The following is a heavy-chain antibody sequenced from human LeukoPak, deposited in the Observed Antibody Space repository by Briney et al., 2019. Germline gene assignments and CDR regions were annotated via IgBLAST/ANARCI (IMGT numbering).Heavy chain of an antibody. CDR1: GYIFISYG. CDR3: ARDDYYYDSAGYYYLDY. CDR2: ISTYNGHT. V-gene: IGHV1-18*04. J-gene: IGHJ4*02. D-gene: IGHD3-22*01. Sequence: ASVKVSCKASGYIFISYGINWVRQAPGQGLEWMGWISTYNGHTNFTQKFQDRVTLTTDTSTNTAYMELRGLRSDDTAVYYCARDDYYYDSAGYYYLDYWGQGTLVTVSS.